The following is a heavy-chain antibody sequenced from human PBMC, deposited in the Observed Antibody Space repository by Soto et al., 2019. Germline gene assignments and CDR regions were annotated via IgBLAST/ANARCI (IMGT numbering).Heavy chain of an antibody. CDR2: IYYSGRT. J-gene: IGHJ4*02. CDR1: GGSISSSSYY. CDR3: ARLEGLATISYYFDF. Sequence: QLQLQESGPGLVKPSEALSLTCSVSGGSISSSSYYWGWIRQPPGKGLEWIGSIYYSGRTYYNPYSTGRMTISIDKSKNQFSLKLSSLTAADTAVYYCARLEGLATISYYFDFWGQGTLVTVSS. V-gene: IGHV4-39*01. D-gene: IGHD3-9*01.